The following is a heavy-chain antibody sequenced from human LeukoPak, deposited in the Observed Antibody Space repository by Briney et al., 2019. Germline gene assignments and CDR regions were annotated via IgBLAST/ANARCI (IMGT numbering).Heavy chain of an antibody. V-gene: IGHV1-18*01. CDR1: TYSFTTYG. Sequence: ASVKVSCKAFTYSFTTYGFSWVRQAPGQGLEWKGWISAYNGNTNYAQKLQGRVTMTTDTSTSTAYMELRSLRSDDTAVYYCATDLTSFGELLLHYWGQGTLVTVSS. CDR2: ISAYNGNT. D-gene: IGHD3-16*01. CDR3: ATDLTSFGELLLHY. J-gene: IGHJ4*02.